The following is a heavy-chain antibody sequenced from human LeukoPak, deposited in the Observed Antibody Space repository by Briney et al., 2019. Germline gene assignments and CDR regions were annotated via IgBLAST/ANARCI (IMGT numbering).Heavy chain of an antibody. V-gene: IGHV3-74*01. CDR3: AGTWSFDY. D-gene: IGHD2-15*01. J-gene: IGHJ4*02. CDR1: GFTFSNDW. CDR2: ISGDGTTT. Sequence: GGSLRLSCAVSGFTFSNDWMHWVRQAPGKGLLWVSRISGDGTTTNYADSVKGRFTISRDNAKNTLYLQMDSLRAEDTAVYYCAGTWSFDYWGQGTLVTVSS.